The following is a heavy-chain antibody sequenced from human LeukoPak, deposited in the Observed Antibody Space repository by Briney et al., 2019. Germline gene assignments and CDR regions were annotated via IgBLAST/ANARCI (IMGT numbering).Heavy chain of an antibody. CDR2: INHNGNVN. V-gene: IGHV3-7*03. CDR3: ARGGGLDV. D-gene: IGHD3-16*01. CDR1: GNYW. Sequence: GGSLRLSCAASGNYWMHWARQAPGKGLEWVASINHNGNVNYYVDSVRGRFTISRDNAKNSLYLQMSNLRAEDTAVYFCARGGGLDVWGQGATVTVSS. J-gene: IGHJ6*02.